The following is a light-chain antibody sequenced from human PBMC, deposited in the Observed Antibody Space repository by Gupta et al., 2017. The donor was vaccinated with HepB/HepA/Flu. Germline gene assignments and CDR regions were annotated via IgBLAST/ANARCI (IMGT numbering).Light chain of an antibody. Sequence: QSFLTHPHSLSGATGQRVTISCTGSSSHIGARNHVHWYQQFPGTAPKLLIYAYSKRPSGVPDRFSGSKSGTSASLAITGLQAEDEAEYYCQSLDNSLSGSVFGTGTKVTVL. CDR1: SSHIGARNH. J-gene: IGLJ1*01. CDR3: QSLDNSLSGSV. CDR2: AYS. V-gene: IGLV1-40*01.